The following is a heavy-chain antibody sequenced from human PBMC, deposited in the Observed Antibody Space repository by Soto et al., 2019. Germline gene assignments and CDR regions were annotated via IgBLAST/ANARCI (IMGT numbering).Heavy chain of an antibody. V-gene: IGHV2-5*02. J-gene: IGHJ5*02. CDR3: ARDYDFWSGYHNWFDP. Sequence: SGPTLVNPTQTLTLTCTFSGFSLSTSGVGVGWIRQPPGKALEWLALIYWDDDKRYSPSLKSRLTITKDTSKNQVVLTMTNMDPVDTATYYCARDYDFWSGYHNWFDPWGQGTLVTVSS. CDR2: IYWDDDK. D-gene: IGHD3-3*01. CDR1: GFSLSTSGVG.